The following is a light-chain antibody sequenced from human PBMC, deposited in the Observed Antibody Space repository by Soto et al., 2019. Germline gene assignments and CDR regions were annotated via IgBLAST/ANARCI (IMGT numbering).Light chain of an antibody. V-gene: IGKV3-15*01. CDR3: QQYNIWPLWT. CDR1: ESVTSS. J-gene: IGKJ1*01. CDR2: AAS. Sequence: TLSVSPGDRATLSCRASESVTSSLAWYQQKPGQPPRLLIYAASTRATDVPARFSGGGSETEFTLTISSLQSEDFAVYFCQQYNIWPLWTFGQGTKVDIK.